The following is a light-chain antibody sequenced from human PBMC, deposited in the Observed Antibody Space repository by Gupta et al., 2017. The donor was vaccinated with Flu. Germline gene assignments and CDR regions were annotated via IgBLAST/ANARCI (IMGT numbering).Light chain of an antibody. J-gene: IGKJ4*01. CDR3: QQSDAIPLT. Sequence: SLGERATINCKSSQSWCDDAREKNYFSWYQQKPGQPPKVLINWASSRESGVPDSFSGRGSGTDFILTINSLQAEDVAVYYCQQSDAIPLTFGGGTKVEIK. V-gene: IGKV4-1*01. CDR2: WAS. CDR1: QSWCDDAREKNY.